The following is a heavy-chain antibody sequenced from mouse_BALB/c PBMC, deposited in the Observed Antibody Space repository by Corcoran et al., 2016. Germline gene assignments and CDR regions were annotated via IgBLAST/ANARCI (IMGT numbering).Heavy chain of an antibody. Sequence: QIQLVQSGPELKKPGETVKISCKASGYTFTNYGMNWVKQGPGKGLKWMGWRNTYTGEPTYADDFKGRFAFSLETSASTAYLQINNLKNEDMTTYFCARDPAWFAYWGQGTLVTVSA. CDR3: ARDPAWFAY. V-gene: IGHV9-1*02. CDR1: GYTFTNYG. J-gene: IGHJ3*01. CDR2: RNTYTGEP.